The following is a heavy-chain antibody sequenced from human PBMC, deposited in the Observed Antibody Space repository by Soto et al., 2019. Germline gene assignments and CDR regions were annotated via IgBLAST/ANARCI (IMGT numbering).Heavy chain of an antibody. D-gene: IGHD3-10*01. CDR2: INHSGST. CDR1: GGSFSGYY. Sequence: PAETLSLTCAVYGGSFSGYYWSWIRQPPGKGLEWIGEINHSGSTNYNPSLKSRVTISVDTSKNQFSLKLSSVTAADTAVYCCARGSNGSGSFDYWGKGTLVTISS. CDR3: ARGSNGSGSFDY. V-gene: IGHV4-34*01. J-gene: IGHJ4*02.